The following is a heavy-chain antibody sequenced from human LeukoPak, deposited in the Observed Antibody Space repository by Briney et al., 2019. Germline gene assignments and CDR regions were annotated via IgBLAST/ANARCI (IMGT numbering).Heavy chain of an antibody. V-gene: IGHV4-39*01. J-gene: IGHJ4*02. CDR2: IYYTGST. CDR3: SRHRSAPAGPSVDY. D-gene: IGHD6-13*01. Sequence: SETLSLTCTVSGGSISSSSYYWGWIRQPPGKDLEWIGSIYYTGSTYYNPSLKSRVTISVDTSKNLFSLRLSPVTAADTAVYYCSRHRSAPAGPSVDYWGQGTLVTVSS. CDR1: GGSISSSSYY.